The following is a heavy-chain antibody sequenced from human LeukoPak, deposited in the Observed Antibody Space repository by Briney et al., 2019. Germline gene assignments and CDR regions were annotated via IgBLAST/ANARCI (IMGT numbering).Heavy chain of an antibody. CDR1: GFTFSSYA. CDR3: ARVPDIVATSCDY. J-gene: IGHJ4*02. V-gene: IGHV3-23*01. D-gene: IGHD5-12*01. CDR2: ISGSGGNT. Sequence: GGSLRLSCAASGFTFSSYAMNWVRQAPGKGLEWVSTISGSGGNTYYADSVKGRFTISRDNSKNTLYLQMNSLRAEDTAVYYCARVPDIVATSCDYWGEGTPVTVSS.